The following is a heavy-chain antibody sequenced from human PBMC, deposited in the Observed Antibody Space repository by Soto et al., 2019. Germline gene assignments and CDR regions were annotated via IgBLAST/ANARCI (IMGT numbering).Heavy chain of an antibody. Sequence: EVQLVESGGGLVQPGGSLRLSCAASGFPFNNAWINWVRQVPGKGLEWVGRVKSKVDGGSGDYAAPVKGRFVVSRDDSKAIVYLQMNRLKIEDTGVYYCTTDTRTTLPEIRFDYWGHGTQVTVSS. J-gene: IGHJ4*01. CDR2: VKSKVDGGSG. CDR1: GFPFNNAW. V-gene: IGHV3-15*07. CDR3: TTDTRTTLPEIRFDY. D-gene: IGHD1-26*01.